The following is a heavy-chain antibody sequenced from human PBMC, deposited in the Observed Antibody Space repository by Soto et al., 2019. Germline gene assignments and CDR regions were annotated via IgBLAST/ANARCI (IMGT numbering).Heavy chain of an antibody. J-gene: IGHJ4*02. CDR3: AGGGGYSTGWPYFDS. CDR1: GFTFSSYA. D-gene: IGHD6-19*01. Sequence: GSLRLSCAASGFTFSSYAMHWVRQAPGKGLEYVSAISSNGGSTYYANSVKGRFTISRDNSKNTLRLQMSSLRDEDTAVYYCAGGGGYSTGWPYFDSWGQGTLVTVSS. CDR2: ISSNGGST. V-gene: IGHV3-64*01.